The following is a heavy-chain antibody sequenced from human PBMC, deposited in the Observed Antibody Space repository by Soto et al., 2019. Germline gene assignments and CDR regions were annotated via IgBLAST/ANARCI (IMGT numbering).Heavy chain of an antibody. Sequence: GGSLRLSCAASGFTFSSYSMNWVRQAPGKGLEWVSSISSSSYIYYADSVKGRFTISRDNAKNSLYLQMNSLRSEDTAVYYCARDSSHYDFWSGHTRGAFDIWGQGTMVTVSS. CDR1: GFTFSSYS. D-gene: IGHD3-3*01. J-gene: IGHJ3*02. V-gene: IGHV3-21*01. CDR3: ARDSSHYDFWSGHTRGAFDI. CDR2: ISSSSYI.